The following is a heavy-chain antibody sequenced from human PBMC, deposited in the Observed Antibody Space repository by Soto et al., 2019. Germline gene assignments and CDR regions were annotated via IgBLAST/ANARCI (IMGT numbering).Heavy chain of an antibody. J-gene: IGHJ6*02. CDR1: GFTFSSYG. CDR3: ARVLKGERSNYDFWSGQYYYYYYGMDV. CDR2: IWYDGSNK. Sequence: GGSLRLSCAASGFTFSSYGMHWVRQAPGKGLEWVAVIWYDGSNKYYADSVKGRFTISRDNSKTTLNLQMNSLRAEDTAVYYCARVLKGERSNYDFWSGQYYYYYYGMDVWGQGTTVTVSS. D-gene: IGHD3-3*01. V-gene: IGHV3-33*01.